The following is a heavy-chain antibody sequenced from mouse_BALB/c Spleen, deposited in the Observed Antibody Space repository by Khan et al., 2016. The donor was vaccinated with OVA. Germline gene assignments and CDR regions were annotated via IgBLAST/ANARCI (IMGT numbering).Heavy chain of an antibody. J-gene: IGHJ3*01. V-gene: IGHV7-3*02. CDR3: ARDRGKDYRSAAY. CDR2: IRNKANGYTT. Sequence: EVELVESGGGLVQPGGSLRLSCATSGFTFTDYYMSWVRQPPGKALEWLGFIRNKANGYTTEYSASVKGRFTISRDNSQNILYLQMNTLRTEDSATYYCARDRGKDYRSAAYWGQGTLVTVSA. D-gene: IGHD2-14*01. CDR1: GFTFTDYY.